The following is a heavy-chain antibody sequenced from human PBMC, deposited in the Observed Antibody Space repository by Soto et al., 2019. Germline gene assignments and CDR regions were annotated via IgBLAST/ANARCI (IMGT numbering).Heavy chain of an antibody. J-gene: IGHJ3*02. CDR2: ISAYNGNT. CDR3: AREEGVANWGYRGAFDI. Sequence: ASVKVSCKASGYTFTSYGISWVRQAPGQGLEWMGWISAYNGNTNYAQKLQGRVTMTTDTSTSTAYMELRSLRSDDTAVYYCAREEGVANWGYRGAFDIWGQGTMVTVSS. CDR1: GYTFTSYG. V-gene: IGHV1-18*01. D-gene: IGHD7-27*01.